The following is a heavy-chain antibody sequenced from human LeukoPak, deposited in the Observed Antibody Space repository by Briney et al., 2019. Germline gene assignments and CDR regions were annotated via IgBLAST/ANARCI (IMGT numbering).Heavy chain of an antibody. D-gene: IGHD3-10*02. CDR1: GFTFSSHW. Sequence: GGSLRLSCVASGFTFSSHWMTWVRQAPGNGLEWVANIKQDGSEKYYVDSVKGRFTISRDNAKNSLYLQMNSLRAEDTAVYYCAELGITMIGGVWGKGTTVTISS. CDR2: IKQDGSEK. J-gene: IGHJ6*04. V-gene: IGHV3-7*01. CDR3: AELGITMIGGV.